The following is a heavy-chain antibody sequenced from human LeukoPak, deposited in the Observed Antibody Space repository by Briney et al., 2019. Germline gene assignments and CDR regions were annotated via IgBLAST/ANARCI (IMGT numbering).Heavy chain of an antibody. Sequence: GSSVKVSCKASGGTFSSYTISWVQQAPGQGLEWMGRIIPILGIANYAQKFQGRVTITADKSTSTAYMELSSLRSEDTAVYYCARDHAGGYDFSNWFDPWGQGTLVTVSS. CDR3: ARDHAGGYDFSNWFDP. CDR1: GGTFSSYT. J-gene: IGHJ5*02. D-gene: IGHD3-3*01. V-gene: IGHV1-69*04. CDR2: IIPILGIA.